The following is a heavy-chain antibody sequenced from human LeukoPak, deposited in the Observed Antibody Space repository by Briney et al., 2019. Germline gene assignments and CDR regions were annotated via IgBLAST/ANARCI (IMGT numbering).Heavy chain of an antibody. CDR1: GGSISTYC. CDR2: IYYSGST. V-gene: IGHV4-59*01. CDR3: ARDGLWFGENYMDV. D-gene: IGHD3-10*01. Sequence: SETLSLTCTVSGGSISTYCWTWVRQPPGKGLEWIGYIYYSGSTNYNPSLKSRVTISVDTSKNQFSLKLSSVTAADTAVYYRARDGLWFGENYMDVWGKGTTVTVSS. J-gene: IGHJ6*03.